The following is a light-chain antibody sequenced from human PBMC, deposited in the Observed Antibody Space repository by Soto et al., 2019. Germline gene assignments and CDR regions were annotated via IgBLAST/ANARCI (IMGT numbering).Light chain of an antibody. J-gene: IGLJ1*01. V-gene: IGLV1-51*01. CDR1: SSIIGNNY. CDR3: GTWDSSLSVHV. Sequence: QSVLTQPPSVSAAPGQKVTISCSGTSSIIGNNYVSWYQQLPGTAPKLLIYDNNKRPSGIPDRFSGSKSGTSATLGITGLQTGDEADYYCGTWDSSLSVHVFGTGTKLTVL. CDR2: DNN.